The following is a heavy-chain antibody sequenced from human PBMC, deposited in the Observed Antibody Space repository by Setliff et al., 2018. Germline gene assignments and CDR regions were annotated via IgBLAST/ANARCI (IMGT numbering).Heavy chain of an antibody. V-gene: IGHV4-39*01. J-gene: IGHJ4*02. CDR1: GGSISSISYY. Sequence: PSETLSLTCTVPGGSISSISYYWGWIRQPPGKGLEWIGTVYDSGTTYYNSSLKSRVTISVDTSKSQFSLRLNSVTAADTAVYYCARTGTYRYFDYWGRGTLVTVSS. CDR2: VYDSGTT. D-gene: IGHD1-1*01. CDR3: ARTGTYRYFDY.